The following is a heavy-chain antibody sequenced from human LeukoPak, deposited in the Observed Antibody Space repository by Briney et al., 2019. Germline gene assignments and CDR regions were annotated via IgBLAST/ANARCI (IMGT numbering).Heavy chain of an antibody. V-gene: IGHV3-33*06. CDR2: IWYDGSNK. D-gene: IGHD5-18*01. Sequence: PGGSLRLFCAASGFTFSSYGMHWVRQAPGKGGEGGAVIWYDGSNKYYADSVKGRFTISRDNSKNTLYLQMNSLRAEDTAVYYCAKCYVDTAMGYFDYWGQGTLVTVSS. CDR3: AKCYVDTAMGYFDY. J-gene: IGHJ4*02. CDR1: GFTFSSYG.